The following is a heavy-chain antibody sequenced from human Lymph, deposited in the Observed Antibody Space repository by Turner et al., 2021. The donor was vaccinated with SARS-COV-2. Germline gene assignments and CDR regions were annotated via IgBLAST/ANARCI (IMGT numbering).Heavy chain of an antibody. D-gene: IGHD3-9*01. V-gene: IGHV3-23*01. CDR2: ISGFDGAT. CDR3: AKKTTGYYPIDS. J-gene: IGHJ4*02. Sequence: EVQLLESGGGLVQPGGSLRLSCAASGFTFSSYAMNWVRQAPGKGLEWVSSISGFDGATYYADSVKGRFTISRDNSKSTLYLQMNSLRPEDTAVYYCAKKTTGYYPIDSWGQGTLVTVSS. CDR1: GFTFSSYA.